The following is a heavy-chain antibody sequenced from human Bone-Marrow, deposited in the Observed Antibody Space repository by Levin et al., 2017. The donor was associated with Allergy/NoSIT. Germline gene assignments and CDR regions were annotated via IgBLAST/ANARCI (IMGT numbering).Heavy chain of an antibody. CDR3: AKERGYCANTSCLWRYFYYYGMDV. CDR2: ISYDGSHK. CDR1: GFSFSSYG. V-gene: IGHV3-30*18. D-gene: IGHD2-2*01. J-gene: IGHJ6*02. Sequence: PGGSLRLSCAASGFSFSSYGMHWVRQAPGKGLEWVAVISYDGSHKYYADSVKGRFTISRDNSKNTLFLQMNSLRAEDTAVYYCAKERGYCANTSCLWRYFYYYGMDVWGQGTTVTVSS.